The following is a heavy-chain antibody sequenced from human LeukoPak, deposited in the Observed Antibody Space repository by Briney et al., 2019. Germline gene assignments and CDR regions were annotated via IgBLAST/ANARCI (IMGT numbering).Heavy chain of an antibody. CDR3: AGSGISVIWMGMDV. Sequence: GGSLRLSCAASGFIFSCCGMHWVRQAPGKGLEWVALISFDGSNEYYADSVKGRFTISRDNSKNTPYLQMNSLRTEDMAVYYCAGSGISVIWMGMDVWGQGTTVTVSS. CDR2: ISFDGSNE. J-gene: IGHJ6*02. D-gene: IGHD1-20*01. V-gene: IGHV3-30*03. CDR1: GFIFSCCG.